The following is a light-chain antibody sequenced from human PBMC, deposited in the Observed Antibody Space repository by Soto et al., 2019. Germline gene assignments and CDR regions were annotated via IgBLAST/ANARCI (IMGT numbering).Light chain of an antibody. CDR2: GNS. CDR3: QSYDSSLSVWV. CDR1: SSNIGAGYD. V-gene: IGLV1-40*01. J-gene: IGLJ3*02. Sequence: QPVLTQAPSVSGAPGQRVTISCTGSSSNIGAGYDVQWYQHLPGTAPKLLIHGNSNRPSGVPDRFSGSKSGTSASLAITGLQAEDEGDYYCQSYDSSLSVWVFGGGTKVTVL.